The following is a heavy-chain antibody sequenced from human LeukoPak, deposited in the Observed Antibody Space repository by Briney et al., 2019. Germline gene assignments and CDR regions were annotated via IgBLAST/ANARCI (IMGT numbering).Heavy chain of an antibody. D-gene: IGHD2-2*01. CDR1: GYTFTVYY. V-gene: IGHV1-2*02. CDR2: INPNSGST. Sequence: GSSVKVSCKPSGYTFTVYYIHWLRQAPGQGLELVGWINPNSGSTNYAPKFQGLGSMSSDTSITTAYMELNRLISDDTAVYYCARTKPPCTSCLLLDYWGQGTLVTVSS. J-gene: IGHJ4*02. CDR3: ARTKPPCTSCLLLDY.